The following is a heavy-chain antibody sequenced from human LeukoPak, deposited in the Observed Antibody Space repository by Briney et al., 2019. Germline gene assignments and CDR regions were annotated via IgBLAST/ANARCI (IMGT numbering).Heavy chain of an antibody. CDR2: IKQDGSEK. J-gene: IGHJ5*01. V-gene: IGHV3-7*01. D-gene: IGHD6-19*01. Sequence: GGSLRLSCAASGFTFSSYWMSWVRQAPGKGLEWVASIKQDGSEKHYVDSVKGRLTISRDNAKKSLYLQMNSLRVEDTAVYYCAREFRSGYNSRWFDYWGQGTLVTVSS. CDR3: AREFRSGYNSRWFDY. CDR1: GFTFSSYW.